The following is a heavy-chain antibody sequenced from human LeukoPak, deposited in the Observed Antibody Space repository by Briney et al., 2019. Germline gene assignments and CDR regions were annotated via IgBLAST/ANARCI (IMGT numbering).Heavy chain of an antibody. V-gene: IGHV3-30*02. CDR3: AKDLRGSYCTSYFDY. CDR2: LRKDATYS. D-gene: IGHD1-26*01. J-gene: IGHJ4*02. Sequence: GGSLRLSCAASGFPFSSYGMYWVRQTPDKGLQLVAYLRKDATYSNYADSVRGRFTISRDNSKNTLDLQMSSLRAEDTAVYYCAKDLRGSYCTSYFDYWGQGTLVTVSS. CDR1: GFPFSSYG.